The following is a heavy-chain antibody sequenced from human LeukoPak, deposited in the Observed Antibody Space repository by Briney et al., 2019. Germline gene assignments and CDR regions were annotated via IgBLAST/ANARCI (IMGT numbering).Heavy chain of an antibody. J-gene: IGHJ5*02. D-gene: IGHD3-3*01. V-gene: IGHV3-23*01. CDR1: GFTFSSYA. Sequence: PGGSPRLSCAASGFTFSSYAMSWVRQAPGKGLEWVSGISGSGDNTYYADSVKGRFTISRDNSKNTLYLQMNSLRAEDTAVYYCAKVGSHYDFWSGYYTGGISFDPWGQGTLVTVSS. CDR2: ISGSGDNT. CDR3: AKVGSHYDFWSGYYTGGISFDP.